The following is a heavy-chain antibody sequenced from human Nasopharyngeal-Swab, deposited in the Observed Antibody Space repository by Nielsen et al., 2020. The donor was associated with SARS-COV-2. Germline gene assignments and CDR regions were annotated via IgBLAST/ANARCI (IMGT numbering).Heavy chain of an antibody. CDR3: ARSGSSWYGGAFDI. V-gene: IGHV4-39*07. Sequence: RQAPGKGLEWIGSIYYSGSTYCNPSLKSRVTISVDTSKNQFSLKLSSVTAADTAVYYCARSGSSWYGGAFDIWGQGTMVTVSS. D-gene: IGHD6-13*01. J-gene: IGHJ3*02. CDR2: IYYSGST.